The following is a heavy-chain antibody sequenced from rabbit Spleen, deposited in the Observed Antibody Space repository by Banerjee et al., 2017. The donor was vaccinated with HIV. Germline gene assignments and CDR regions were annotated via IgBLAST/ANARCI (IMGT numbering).Heavy chain of an antibody. CDR2: IRGDTTSI. D-gene: IGHD2-1*01. V-gene: IGHV1S40*01. CDR3: VRDQAGDADYGPYYLNL. J-gene: IGHJ4*01. Sequence: QSLEESGGDLVKPGASLTLSCKASGFSLSSSYSMCWVRQAPGKGLEWIACIRGDTTSIWYASWAKGRFTISKTSSTTVDLKMNSLTDADTATYFCVRDQAGDADYGPYYLNLWGQGTLVTVS. CDR1: GFSLSSSYS.